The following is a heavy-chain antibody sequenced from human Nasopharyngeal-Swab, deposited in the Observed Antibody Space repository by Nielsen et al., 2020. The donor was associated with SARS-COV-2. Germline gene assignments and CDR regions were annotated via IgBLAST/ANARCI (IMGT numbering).Heavy chain of an antibody. CDR3: ARGQLWLDY. CDR2: IHSSGST. J-gene: IGHJ4*02. V-gene: IGHV4-59*01. D-gene: IGHD5-18*01. Sequence: TVSGGSISSYYWSWIRQPPGKGLEWLGYIHSSGSTKYNPSLKSRVTISVDTSKNQFSLKLSSVTAADTAVYYCARGQLWLDYWGQGTLVTVSS. CDR1: GGSISSYY.